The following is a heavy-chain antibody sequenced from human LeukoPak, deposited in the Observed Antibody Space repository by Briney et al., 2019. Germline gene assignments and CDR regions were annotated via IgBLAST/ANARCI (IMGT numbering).Heavy chain of an antibody. D-gene: IGHD7-27*01. CDR3: ARGQGGWHYPLLVSPKWGTYFDY. CDR2: INHSGST. J-gene: IGHJ4*02. Sequence: FXGYYWSXIRQPPGKGLEWIGEINHSGSTNYNPSLKSRVTISVDTSKNQFSLKLSSVTAADTAVYYCARGQGGWHYPLLVSPKWGTYFDYWGQGTLVTVSS. V-gene: IGHV4-34*01. CDR1: FXGYY.